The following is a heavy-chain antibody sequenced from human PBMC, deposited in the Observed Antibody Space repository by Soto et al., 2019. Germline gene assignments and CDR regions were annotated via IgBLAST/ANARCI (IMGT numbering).Heavy chain of an antibody. V-gene: IGHV3-21*01. CDR1: GFTFSSYS. Sequence: EVQLVESGGGLVKPGWSLRLSCEASGFTFSSYSMNWVRQAPGKGLEWVSSISSSSSYIYYADSVKGRFTISRDNAKNPLYLQMNSLRAEDTAVYYWEREPGRYDIVVVVAADLGYFDYWGQGTLVTVSS. CDR2: ISSSSSYI. D-gene: IGHD2-15*01. J-gene: IGHJ4*02. CDR3: EREPGRYDIVVVVAADLGYFDY.